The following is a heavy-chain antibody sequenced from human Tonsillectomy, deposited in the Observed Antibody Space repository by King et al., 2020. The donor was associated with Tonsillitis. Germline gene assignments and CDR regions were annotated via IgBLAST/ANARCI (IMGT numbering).Heavy chain of an antibody. CDR3: ARGGPSGAFDI. J-gene: IGHJ3*02. V-gene: IGHV3-74*01. Sequence: VQLVESGGGLVQPGGSLRLSCAASGFTFSSYWMHWVRQAPGEGWVWVSRFNRDGSSTNYADSVKGRFTFSRDNAKNTLYLQMNIRRAEDTAWYYCARGGPSGAFDIWGQGTMVTVSS. CDR1: GFTFSSYW. CDR2: FNRDGSST.